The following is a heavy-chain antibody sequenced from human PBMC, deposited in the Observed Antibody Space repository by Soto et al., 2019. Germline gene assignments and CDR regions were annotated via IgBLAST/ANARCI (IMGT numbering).Heavy chain of an antibody. D-gene: IGHD6-6*01. CDR2: IYYSGST. V-gene: IGHV4-61*01. CDR1: GGSVSSGSYY. J-gene: IGHJ6*02. CDR3: ARDEQLVGTLTSHYYYHYGMDV. Sequence: SETLSLTCTVSGGSVSSGSYYWSWIRQPPGKGLEWIGYIYYSGSTNYNPSLKSRVTISVDTSKNQFSLKLSSVTAADTAVYYCARDEQLVGTLTSHYYYHYGMDVWGQGTTVTVSS.